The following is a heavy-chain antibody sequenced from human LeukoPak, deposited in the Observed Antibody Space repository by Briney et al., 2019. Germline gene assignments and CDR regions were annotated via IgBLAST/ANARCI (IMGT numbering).Heavy chain of an antibody. CDR3: ARWGSYSSSSTFGY. Sequence: SETLSLTCTVPGGSISSYYWSWIRQPPGKGLKWIGDIHYSGSTNYNPSLKSRVTISVDTSKNQFSLKLTSVTAADTAVYYCARWGSYSSSSTFGYWGQGTLVTVSS. V-gene: IGHV4-59*01. CDR1: GGSISSYY. J-gene: IGHJ4*02. D-gene: IGHD6-6*01. CDR2: IHYSGST.